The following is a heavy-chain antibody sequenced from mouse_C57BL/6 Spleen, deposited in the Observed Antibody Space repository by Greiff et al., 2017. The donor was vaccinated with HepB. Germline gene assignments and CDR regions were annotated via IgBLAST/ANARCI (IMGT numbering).Heavy chain of an antibody. CDR2: ISSGGSYT. CDR3: ARQVTTVFDY. J-gene: IGHJ2*01. Sequence: EVQVVESGGGLVKPGGSLKLSCAASGFTFSSYGMSWVRQTPDKRLEWVATISSGGSYTYYPDSVKGRFTISRDNAKNTLYLQMSSLKSEDTAMYYCARQVTTVFDYWGQGTTLTVSS. D-gene: IGHD2-5*01. CDR1: GFTFSSYG. V-gene: IGHV5-6*01.